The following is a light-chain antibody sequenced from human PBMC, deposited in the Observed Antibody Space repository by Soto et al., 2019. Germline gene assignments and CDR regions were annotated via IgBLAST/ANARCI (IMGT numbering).Light chain of an antibody. CDR2: EVT. CDR3: RSYTNINTTACV. J-gene: IGLJ1*01. Sequence: QSVLTQPASVSGSPGPSITISCTGTSGDIGSYNRVSWYQQHPGKAPKLIIYEVTDRPSGVSNRFSGSKSGNTASLTISGLQAEDEAEYYCRSYTNINTTACVFGTGTKVTVL. V-gene: IGLV2-14*01. CDR1: SGDIGSYNR.